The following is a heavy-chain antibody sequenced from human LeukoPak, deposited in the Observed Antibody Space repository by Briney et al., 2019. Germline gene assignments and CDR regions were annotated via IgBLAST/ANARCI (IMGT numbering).Heavy chain of an antibody. V-gene: IGHV3-30*18. D-gene: IGHD2-2*01. J-gene: IGHJ6*02. CDR2: ISYDGSNK. CDR3: AKGGYCSSTSCPYYYYYGMDV. CDR1: GFTFSSYG. Sequence: GRSLRLSCAASGFTFSSYGMHWVRRAPGKGLEWVAVISYDGSNKYYADSVKGRFTISRDNSKNTLYLQMNSLRAEDTAVYYCAKGGYCSSTSCPYYYYYGMDVWGQGTTVTVSS.